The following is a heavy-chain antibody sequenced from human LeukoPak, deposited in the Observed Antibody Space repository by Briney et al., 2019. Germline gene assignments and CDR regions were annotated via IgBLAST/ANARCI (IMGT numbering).Heavy chain of an antibody. CDR2: ISSSSSYI. J-gene: IGHJ4*02. Sequence: PGGSLRLXCAASGFTFSSYSMNWVRQAPGKGLECVSSISSSSSYIYYADSVKGRFTISRDNAKNSLYLQMNSLRAEDTAVYYCARVTAYYYDSSGYFDQWGQGTLVTVSS. V-gene: IGHV3-21*01. D-gene: IGHD3-22*01. CDR1: GFTFSSYS. CDR3: ARVTAYYYDSSGYFDQ.